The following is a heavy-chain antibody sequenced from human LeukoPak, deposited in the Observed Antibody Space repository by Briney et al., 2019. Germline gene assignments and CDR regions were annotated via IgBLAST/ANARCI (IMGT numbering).Heavy chain of an antibody. CDR2: ISGSGGST. Sequence: PGGSPRLSCAASGFTFSSYAMSWVRQAPGKGLEWVSAISGSGGSTYYADSVKGRFTISRDNSKNTLYLQMNSLRAEDTAVYYCAGNYYDSSGYYSTSYYYYGMDVWGQGTTVTVSS. J-gene: IGHJ6*02. CDR3: AGNYYDSSGYYSTSYYYYGMDV. V-gene: IGHV3-23*01. D-gene: IGHD3-22*01. CDR1: GFTFSSYA.